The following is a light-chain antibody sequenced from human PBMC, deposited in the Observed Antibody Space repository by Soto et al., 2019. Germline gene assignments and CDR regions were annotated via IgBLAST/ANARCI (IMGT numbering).Light chain of an antibody. CDR1: QSISSW. CDR2: KAS. Sequence: DIQMTQSPSTLSASVGDRVTITCRASQSISSWLAWYQQKPGKAPKLLIYKASTLQSGVPSRFSGSGSGTEFTLAISSLQPDDCATYYCQQYNDTWTFGQGTKVAIK. CDR3: QQYNDTWT. J-gene: IGKJ1*01. V-gene: IGKV1-5*03.